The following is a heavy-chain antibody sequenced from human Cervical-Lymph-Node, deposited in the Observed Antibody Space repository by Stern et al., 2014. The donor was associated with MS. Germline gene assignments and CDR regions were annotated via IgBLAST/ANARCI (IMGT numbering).Heavy chain of an antibody. CDR2: IIPIFGTA. Sequence: VQLVESGAEVKKPGSSVKVSCKASGGTFSSYAISWVRQAPGQGLEWMGGIIPIFGTANYAQKFQGRVTITADESTSTAYMELSSLRSEDTAVYYCARSVTYSDFWSGYYDYGMDVWGQGTTVTVSS. D-gene: IGHD3-3*01. CDR1: GGTFSSYA. V-gene: IGHV1-69*01. J-gene: IGHJ6*02. CDR3: ARSVTYSDFWSGYYDYGMDV.